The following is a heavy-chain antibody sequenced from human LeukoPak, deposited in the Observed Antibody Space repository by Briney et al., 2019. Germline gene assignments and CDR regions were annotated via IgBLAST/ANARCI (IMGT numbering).Heavy chain of an antibody. J-gene: IGHJ4*02. V-gene: IGHV3-33*06. CDR3: AKDAVGATHFDY. Sequence: GGSLRLSCAASGFTFSSYGMHWVRQAPGKGLEWVAVIWHDGSNKLYAESVKGRFTISRDNSKNTLYLQLNSLRAEDTAVYYCAKDAVGATHFDYWGQGTLVTVSS. CDR1: GFTFSSYG. D-gene: IGHD1-26*01. CDR2: IWHDGSNK.